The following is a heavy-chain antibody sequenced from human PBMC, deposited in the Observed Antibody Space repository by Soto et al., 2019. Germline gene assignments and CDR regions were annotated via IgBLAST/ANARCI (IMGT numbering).Heavy chain of an antibody. V-gene: IGHV4-34*01. D-gene: IGHD3-3*01. J-gene: IGHJ4*02. Sequence: SETLSLTCAVYGGSFSGYYWSWIRQPPGKGLEWIGEINHSGSTNYNPSLKSRVTISVDTSKNQFSLKLSSVTAADTAVYYCARYTVQDFGVVYYFYDWGQGTLVTVSS. CDR1: GGSFSGYY. CDR2: INHSGST. CDR3: ARYTVQDFGVVYYFYD.